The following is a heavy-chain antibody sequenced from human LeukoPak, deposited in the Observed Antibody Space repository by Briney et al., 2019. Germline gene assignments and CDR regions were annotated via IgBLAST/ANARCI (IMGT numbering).Heavy chain of an antibody. CDR1: GYTFTGYY. CDR2: INPNSGGT. D-gene: IGHD1-26*01. V-gene: IGHV1-2*02. J-gene: IGHJ4*02. CDR3: ARVGYSGSYRYLYYLDY. Sequence: ASVKVSCKASGYTFTGYYMHWMRQAPGQGLEWMGWINPNSGGTDYAQKFQGRVTMTRDTSISTAYMELSRLRSDDTAVYYCARVGYSGSYRYLYYLDYWGQGTLVTVSS.